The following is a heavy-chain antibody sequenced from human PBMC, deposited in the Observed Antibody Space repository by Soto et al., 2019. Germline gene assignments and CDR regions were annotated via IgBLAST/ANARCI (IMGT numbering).Heavy chain of an antibody. Sequence: QPGGSLRLSCAASGFTFSSYSMNWVRQAPGKGLEWVSYISSSSSTIYYADSVKGRFTISRDNAKNSLYLQMNSLRDEDTAVYYCARARGYSGYESSDAFDIWGQGTMVTVSS. D-gene: IGHD5-12*01. CDR3: ARARGYSGYESSDAFDI. J-gene: IGHJ3*02. CDR2: ISSSSSTI. CDR1: GFTFSSYS. V-gene: IGHV3-48*02.